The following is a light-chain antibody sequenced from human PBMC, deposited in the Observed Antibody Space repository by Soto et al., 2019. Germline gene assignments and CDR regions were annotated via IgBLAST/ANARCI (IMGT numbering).Light chain of an antibody. CDR3: RSYTAGGTI. CDR1: SGDVGGYYY. CDR2: DVS. Sequence: QSVLTQPASVSGSPGQSITISCTGTSGDVGGYYYVSWYQQLPGKAPKLMISDVSNRPSGVSNRFSGSKSGNTASLTISGLQAEAEDDYYCRSYTAGGTIFGTGTKLTVL. V-gene: IGLV2-14*01. J-gene: IGLJ1*01.